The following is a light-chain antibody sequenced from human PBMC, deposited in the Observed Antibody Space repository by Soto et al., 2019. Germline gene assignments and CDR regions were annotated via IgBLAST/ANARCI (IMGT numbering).Light chain of an antibody. V-gene: IGKV3-15*01. CDR3: QQYNNYPRT. J-gene: IGKJ1*01. CDR1: QSVRTR. CDR2: GAT. Sequence: MAQSRATLSVSPSARATFFCVASQSVRTRLAWYQQKPGKAPRLLIHGATSWATGIPSRFSGSGSGTEFTLTISSLQPDDFAAYYCQQYNNYPRTFGQGTKVDI.